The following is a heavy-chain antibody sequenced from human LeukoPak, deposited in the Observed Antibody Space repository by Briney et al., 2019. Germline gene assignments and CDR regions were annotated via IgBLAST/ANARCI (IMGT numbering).Heavy chain of an antibody. Sequence: GGSLRLPCEASGFTASDYYMNWVRQAPGEGLEWVSVVYSGGSTYHADSVKGRFTISRDKAKNTVYLQMNSLRAEDTAVYYCARDLGSSHDFWGQGTLVTVSS. V-gene: IGHV3-53*01. D-gene: IGHD6-13*01. CDR1: GFTASDYY. J-gene: IGHJ4*02. CDR3: ARDLGSSHDF. CDR2: VYSGGST.